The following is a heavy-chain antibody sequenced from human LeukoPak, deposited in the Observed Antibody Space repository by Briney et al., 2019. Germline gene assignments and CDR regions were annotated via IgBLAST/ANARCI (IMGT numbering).Heavy chain of an antibody. CDR1: GGTFSSYA. CDR3: ARGSYDYVWGSCRCPDY. Sequence: ASVKVSCKASGGTFSSYAISWVRQAPGQGLEWMGGIIPTFGTANYAQKFQGRVTITTDESTSTAYMELSSLRSEDTAVYYCARGSYDYVWGSCRCPDYWGQGTLVTVSS. V-gene: IGHV1-69*05. CDR2: IIPTFGTA. D-gene: IGHD3-16*02. J-gene: IGHJ4*02.